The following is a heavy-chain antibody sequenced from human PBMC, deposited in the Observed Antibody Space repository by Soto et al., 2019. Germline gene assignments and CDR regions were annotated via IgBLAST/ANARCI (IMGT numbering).Heavy chain of an antibody. Sequence: GGSLRLSCAASGFTFSSYAMSWVRQAPGKGLEWVSAISGSGGSTYYADSVKDRFTISRDNSKNTLYLQMNSLRAEDTAVYYCAKRRFMITFGGVLNAFDIWGQGTMVTVSS. J-gene: IGHJ3*02. CDR1: GFTFSSYA. V-gene: IGHV3-23*01. CDR3: AKRRFMITFGGVLNAFDI. CDR2: ISGSGGST. D-gene: IGHD3-16*01.